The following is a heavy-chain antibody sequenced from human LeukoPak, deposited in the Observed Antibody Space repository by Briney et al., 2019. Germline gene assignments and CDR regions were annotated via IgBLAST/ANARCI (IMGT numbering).Heavy chain of an antibody. J-gene: IGHJ4*02. CDR1: GGSISSYY. Sequence: PSETLSLTCTVSGGSISSYYWSWIRQPPGKGLEWIGYIYYSGSTNYNPSLKSRVTISVDTSKNQFSLKLSSVAAADTAAYYCARDQEWLGFDYWGQGTLVTVSS. V-gene: IGHV4-59*01. CDR2: IYYSGST. D-gene: IGHD6-19*01. CDR3: ARDQEWLGFDY.